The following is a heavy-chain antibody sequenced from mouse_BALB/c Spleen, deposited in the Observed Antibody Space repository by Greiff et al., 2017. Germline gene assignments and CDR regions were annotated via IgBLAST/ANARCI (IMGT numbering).Heavy chain of an antibody. V-gene: IGHV5-4*02. Sequence: EVKVVESGGGLVKPGGSLKLSCAASGFTFSDYYMYWVRQTPEKRLEWVATISDGGSYTYYPDSVKGRFTISRDNAKNNLYLQMSSLKSEDTAMYYCARGGPDYAMDYWGQGTSVTVSS. CDR1: GFTFSDYY. J-gene: IGHJ4*01. CDR2: ISDGGSYT. CDR3: ARGGPDYAMDY.